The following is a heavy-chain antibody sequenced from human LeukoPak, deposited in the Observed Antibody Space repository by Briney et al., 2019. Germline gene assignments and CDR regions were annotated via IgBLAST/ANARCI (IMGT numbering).Heavy chain of an antibody. J-gene: IGHJ4*02. Sequence: GGSLRLSCAASGFTFSSYAMHWVRQAPGKGLEWVAVMSYDGSNKYYADSVKGRFTISRDNSKNTLYLQMNSLRAEDTAVYYCARVSSSRSYYFDYWGQGTLVTVSS. D-gene: IGHD6-13*01. CDR1: GFTFSSYA. CDR3: ARVSSSRSYYFDY. CDR2: MSYDGSNK. V-gene: IGHV3-30-3*01.